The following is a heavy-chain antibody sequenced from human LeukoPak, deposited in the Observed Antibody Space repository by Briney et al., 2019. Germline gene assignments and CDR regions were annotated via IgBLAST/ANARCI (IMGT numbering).Heavy chain of an antibody. D-gene: IGHD2-2*01. Sequence: ASVKVSCKVSGYTLTELSTHWVRQAPGKGLEWMGGFDPEDGETIYAQKFQGRVTMTEDTSTDTAYMELSSLRSEDTAVYYCATYSSGAYCSSTSCYNWFDPWGQGTLVTVSS. V-gene: IGHV1-24*01. CDR2: FDPEDGET. CDR1: GYTLTELS. J-gene: IGHJ5*02. CDR3: ATYSSGAYCSSTSCYNWFDP.